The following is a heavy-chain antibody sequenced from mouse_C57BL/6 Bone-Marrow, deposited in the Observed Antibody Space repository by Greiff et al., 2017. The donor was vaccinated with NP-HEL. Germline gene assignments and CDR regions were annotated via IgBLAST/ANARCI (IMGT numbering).Heavy chain of an antibody. CDR2: IDPSDSYT. D-gene: IGHD1-1*01. CDR1: GYTFTSYW. Sequence: QVQLQQSGAELVRPGTSVKLSCKASGYTFTSYWMHWVKQRPGQGLEWIGVIDPSDSYTNYNQKFKGKATLTVDTSSSTAYMQLSSLTSEDSAVYYCARTPYYYGSSGLIAYWGQGTLVTVSA. CDR3: ARTPYYYGSSGLIAY. J-gene: IGHJ3*01. V-gene: IGHV1-59*01.